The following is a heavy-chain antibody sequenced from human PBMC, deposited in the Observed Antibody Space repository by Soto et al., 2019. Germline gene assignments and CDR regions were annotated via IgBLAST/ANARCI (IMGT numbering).Heavy chain of an antibody. V-gene: IGHV3-30*18. CDR2: ISYDGSNK. CDR3: AKAYLESGGLDY. D-gene: IGHD5-12*01. Sequence: QVQLVESGGGVVQPGRSLRLSCAASGFTFSSYGMHWVRQAPGKGLEWVAVISYDGSNKYYADSVKGRFTISRDNSKNMLYLQMNSLRAEDTAVYYCAKAYLESGGLDYWGQGTLVTVSS. CDR1: GFTFSSYG. J-gene: IGHJ4*02.